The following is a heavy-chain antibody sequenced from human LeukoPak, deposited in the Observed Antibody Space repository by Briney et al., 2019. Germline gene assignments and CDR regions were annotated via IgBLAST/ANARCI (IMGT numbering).Heavy chain of an antibody. CDR2: IILILGIA. CDR3: ARVDVVVPAAKDYYYYYGMDV. V-gene: IGHV1-69*04. Sequence: ASVKVSCKASGGTFSSYAISWVRQAPGQGLEWMGRIILILGIANYAQKFQGRVTITADKSTSTAYMELSSLRSEDTAVYYCARVDVVVPAAKDYYYYYGMDVWGQGTTVTVSS. D-gene: IGHD2-2*01. CDR1: GGTFSSYA. J-gene: IGHJ6*02.